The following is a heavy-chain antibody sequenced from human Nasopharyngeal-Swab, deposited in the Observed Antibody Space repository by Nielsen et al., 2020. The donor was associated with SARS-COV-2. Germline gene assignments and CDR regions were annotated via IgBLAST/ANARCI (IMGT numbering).Heavy chain of an antibody. D-gene: IGHD2-15*01. CDR1: GFTFSDYY. CDR3: ARVAWDIVVVVAAGAPDY. Sequence: GESLKISCAASGFTFSDYYMSWIRQAPGKGLEWVPYISSSSSYTNYADSVKGRFTISRDNAKNSLYLQMNSLRAEDTAVYYCARVAWDIVVVVAAGAPDYWGQGTLVTVSS. V-gene: IGHV3-11*05. J-gene: IGHJ4*02. CDR2: ISSSSSYT.